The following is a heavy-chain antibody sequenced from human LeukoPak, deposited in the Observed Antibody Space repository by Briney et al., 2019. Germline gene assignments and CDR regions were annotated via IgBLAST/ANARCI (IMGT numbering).Heavy chain of an antibody. V-gene: IGHV4-39*07. CDR1: GGSISSSSYY. CDR3: ASYYDILTGYPSGQWFDP. D-gene: IGHD3-9*01. Sequence: SETLSLTCTVSGGSISSSSYYWGWIRQPPGKGLEWIGSIYYSGSTYYNPSLKSRVTISVDTSKNQFSLKLSSVTAADTAVYYCASYYDILTGYPSGQWFDPWGQGTLVTVSS. J-gene: IGHJ5*02. CDR2: IYYSGST.